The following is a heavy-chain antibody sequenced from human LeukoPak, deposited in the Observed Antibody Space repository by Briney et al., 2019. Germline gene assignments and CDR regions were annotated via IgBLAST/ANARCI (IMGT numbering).Heavy chain of an antibody. CDR1: RFTFSNYA. J-gene: IGHJ4*02. V-gene: IGHV3-23*01. CDR3: AKIKSSGSYDYFDY. D-gene: IGHD1-26*01. CDR2: IGGSGYPT. Sequence: GGSLRLSCAASRFTFSNYAMTWVRQAPGRGLEWVSTIGGSGYPTYYADSVKGRFTISRDNSKNTLYLQMNSLRAEDTAVYYCAKIKSSGSYDYFDYWGQGTLVTVSS.